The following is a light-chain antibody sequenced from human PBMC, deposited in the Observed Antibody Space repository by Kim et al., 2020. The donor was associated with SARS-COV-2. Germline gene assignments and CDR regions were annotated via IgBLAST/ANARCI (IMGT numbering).Light chain of an antibody. J-gene: IGLJ3*02. CDR3: NSRDSSGNHWV. CDR1: SLRSYY. V-gene: IGLV3-19*01. CDR2: GKN. Sequence: LGQTVWITSKGDSLRSYYASWYQQKPGQAPVLVIYGKNNRPSGIADRFSGSSSGNTASLTITGAQAEDEADYYCNSRDSSGNHWVFGGGTQLTVL.